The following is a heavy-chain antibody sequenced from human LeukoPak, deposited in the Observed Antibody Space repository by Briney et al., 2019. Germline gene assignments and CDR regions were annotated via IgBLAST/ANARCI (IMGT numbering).Heavy chain of an antibody. D-gene: IGHD3-22*01. CDR2: IRQDGSEK. CDR3: ARDPERQMIPNAFDI. J-gene: IGHJ3*02. CDR1: RFTFSRHW. V-gene: IGHV3-7*01. Sequence: PGGSLRLSCAASRFTFSRHWMTWVRQAPGKGPEWVADIRQDGSEKYYVDSVKGRFTISRDNAKNSLYLQMNSLRVEDTAVYYCARDPERQMIPNAFDIWGQGTMVTVSS.